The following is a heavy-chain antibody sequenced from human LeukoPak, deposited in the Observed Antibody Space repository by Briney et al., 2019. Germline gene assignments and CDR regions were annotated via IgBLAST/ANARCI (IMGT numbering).Heavy chain of an antibody. V-gene: IGHV3-21*01. CDR2: ISSSSSYI. CDR1: GFTFSSYS. J-gene: IGHJ3*02. D-gene: IGHD2-21*02. Sequence: GGSLRLSCAASGFTFSSYSMNWVRQAPGKGLEWVSSISSSSSYIHYADSVKGRFTISRDNAKNSLYLQMNSLRAEDTAVYYCARDKVVTALVDAFDIWGQGTMVTVSS. CDR3: ARDKVVTALVDAFDI.